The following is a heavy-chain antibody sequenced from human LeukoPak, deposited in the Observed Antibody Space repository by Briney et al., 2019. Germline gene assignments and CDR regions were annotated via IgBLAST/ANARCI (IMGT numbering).Heavy chain of an antibody. CDR3: ARGPGPCIAAAGDNWFDP. Sequence: PRRSLRLSSAPSASTFSSYSMNWVRHAPRKGLEWVSSISSTISYIYYAASVKGRFPISRDNAKNSLYLQMNSLRAEDTAVYYCARGPGPCIAAAGDNWFDPWGQGTLVTVSS. CDR2: ISSTISYI. CDR1: ASTFSSYS. V-gene: IGHV3-21*01. D-gene: IGHD6-13*01. J-gene: IGHJ5*02.